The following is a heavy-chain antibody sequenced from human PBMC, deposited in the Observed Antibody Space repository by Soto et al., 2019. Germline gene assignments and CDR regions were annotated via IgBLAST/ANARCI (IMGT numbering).Heavy chain of an antibody. D-gene: IGHD6-19*01. CDR2: INPYNGDT. V-gene: IGHV1-18*04. Sequence: QVQLVQSGGEVRKAGASVRVSCKTSGYPFTSYDISWVRQAPGQGLEWMGWINPYNGDTNYTQTFQGRVTMTKDTSTTTVYMELRSLKFDDTAVYFCARDPVAGHFDNWGQGNLVTVSS. CDR1: GYPFTSYD. J-gene: IGHJ4*02. CDR3: ARDPVAGHFDN.